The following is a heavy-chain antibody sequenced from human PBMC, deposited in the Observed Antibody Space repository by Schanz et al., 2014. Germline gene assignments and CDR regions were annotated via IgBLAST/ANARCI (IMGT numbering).Heavy chain of an antibody. V-gene: IGHV3-30*18. Sequence: QGQLVESGGGVVQPGRSLRLSCAGSGFSFSDYGMHWVRQAPGRGLEWVAVISYHGSERYYADSVKGRFTISRDNSKNTLYLQMNSLRTEDTAVYFCAKSYDTSGYSGFDYWGQGTLXTVSS. CDR2: ISYHGSER. J-gene: IGHJ4*02. D-gene: IGHD3-22*01. CDR1: GFSFSDYG. CDR3: AKSYDTSGYSGFDY.